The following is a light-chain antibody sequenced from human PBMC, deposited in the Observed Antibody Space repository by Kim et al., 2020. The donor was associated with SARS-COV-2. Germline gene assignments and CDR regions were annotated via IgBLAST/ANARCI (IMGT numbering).Light chain of an antibody. CDR3: QAWDSSTVV. V-gene: IGLV3-1*01. CDR1: KLGDKY. J-gene: IGLJ2*01. CDR2: QDS. Sequence: SVSQEQTASITCSGDKLGDKYACWYQQKPGQSPVLVIYQDSKRPSGIPERFSGSNSGNTATLTISGTQAMDEADYYCQAWDSSTVVFGGGTKLTVL.